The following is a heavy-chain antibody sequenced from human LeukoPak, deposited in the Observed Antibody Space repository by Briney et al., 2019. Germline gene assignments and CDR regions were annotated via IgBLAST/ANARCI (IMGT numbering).Heavy chain of an antibody. CDR1: GGSFSGYY. CDR2: INHSGST. J-gene: IGHJ4*02. V-gene: IGHV4-34*01. Sequence: SETLSLTCAVYGGSFSGYYWSWIRQPPGKGLEWIGEINHSGSTNYNPSLKSRVTISVDTSKNQFSLKLSSVTAADAAVCYCARSVRDTAMVTEFYFDYWGQGTLVTVSS. D-gene: IGHD5-18*01. CDR3: ARSVRDTAMVTEFYFDY.